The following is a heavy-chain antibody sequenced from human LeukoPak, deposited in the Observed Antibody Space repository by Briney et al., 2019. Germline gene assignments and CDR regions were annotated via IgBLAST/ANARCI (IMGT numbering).Heavy chain of an antibody. V-gene: IGHV3-30*18. Sequence: GGSLRLSCAASGFTFSSYGMHWVRQAPGKGLEWVAVISYDGSNKYYADSVKGRFTISRDNSKSTLYLQMNSLRAEETAGYYCAKDSSGESYYFDYWGQGTLVTVSS. D-gene: IGHD3-22*01. J-gene: IGHJ4*02. CDR3: AKDSSGESYYFDY. CDR1: GFTFSSYG. CDR2: ISYDGSNK.